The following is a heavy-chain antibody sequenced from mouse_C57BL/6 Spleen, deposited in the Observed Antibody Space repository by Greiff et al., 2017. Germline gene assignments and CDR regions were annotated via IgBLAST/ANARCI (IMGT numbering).Heavy chain of an antibody. J-gene: IGHJ4*01. V-gene: IGHV8-8*01. CDR2: IWWDDDK. CDR1: GFSLSTFGMG. Sequence: LKESGPGILQPSQTLSLTCSFSGFSLSTFGMGVGWIRQPSGKGLEWLAHIWWDDDKYYNPAMKSRLTVSKDTSKNQVFLKIANVDTAGTATYYCARIWSYDYPLYYAMDYWGQGTSVTVSA. D-gene: IGHD2-4*01. CDR3: ARIWSYDYPLYYAMDY.